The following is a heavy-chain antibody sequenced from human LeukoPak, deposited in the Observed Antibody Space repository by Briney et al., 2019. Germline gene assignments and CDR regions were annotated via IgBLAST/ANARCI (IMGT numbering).Heavy chain of an antibody. CDR3: AKLSGIAVAGSNWFDP. CDR2: ISYDGSNK. D-gene: IGHD6-19*01. J-gene: IGHJ5*02. V-gene: IGHV3-30*18. Sequence: GGSLRLSCAASGFTFSSYGMHWVRQAPGKGLEWVAVISYDGSNKYYADSVKGRFTISRDNSKNTLYLQMNSLRAEDTAVYYCAKLSGIAVAGSNWFDPWGQGTLVTVSS. CDR1: GFTFSSYG.